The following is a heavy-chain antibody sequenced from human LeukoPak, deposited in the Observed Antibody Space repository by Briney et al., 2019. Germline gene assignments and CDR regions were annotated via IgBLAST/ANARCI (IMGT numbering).Heavy chain of an antibody. CDR2: IYTSGST. V-gene: IGHV4-4*07. CDR1: GGSISSYY. D-gene: IGHD2-2*02. Sequence: SETLSLTCTVSGGSISSYYWSWIRQPAGKGLEWIGRIYTSGSTNYNPSLKSRVTMSVDTSKNQFSLKLSSVTAADTAAYYCAREAIVVVPAAIDPLFDYWGQGTLVTVSS. CDR3: AREAIVVVPAAIDPLFDY. J-gene: IGHJ4*02.